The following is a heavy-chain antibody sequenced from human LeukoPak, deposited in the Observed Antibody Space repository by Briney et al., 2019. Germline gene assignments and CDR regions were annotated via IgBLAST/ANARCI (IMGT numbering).Heavy chain of an antibody. CDR3: ASLHTVTTSDYYYGMDV. V-gene: IGHV4-34*01. D-gene: IGHD4-11*01. CDR1: GGSFSGYY. CDR2: INHSGST. Sequence: ASETLSLTCAVYGGSFSGYYWSWIRQPPGKGLEWIGEINHSGSTNYNPSLKSRVTISVETSKNQFSLKLSSVTAADTAVYYCASLHTVTTSDYYYGMDVWGQGTTVTVSS. J-gene: IGHJ6*02.